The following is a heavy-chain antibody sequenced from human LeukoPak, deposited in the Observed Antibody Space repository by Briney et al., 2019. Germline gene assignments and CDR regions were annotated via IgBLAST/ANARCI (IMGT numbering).Heavy chain of an antibody. CDR2: INPNSGGT. D-gene: IGHD2-2*01. CDR1: GYTFTGYY. Sequence: ASVKVSCKASGYTFTGYYMHWVRQAPGQGLEWMGWINPNSGGTNYAQKFQGRVTMTRDTSISTAYMELSRLRSDDTAVYYCARAGVLCSNTSCYVSYYYYMDVWGKGTTVTISS. J-gene: IGHJ6*03. V-gene: IGHV1-2*02. CDR3: ARAGVLCSNTSCYVSYYYYMDV.